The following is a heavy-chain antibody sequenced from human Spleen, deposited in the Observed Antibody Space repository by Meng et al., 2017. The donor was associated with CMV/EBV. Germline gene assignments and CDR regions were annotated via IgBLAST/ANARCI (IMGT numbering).Heavy chain of an antibody. V-gene: IGHV4-39*07. CDR1: GGSISSSTYY. CDR2: IYFLGSS. J-gene: IGHJ4*02. D-gene: IGHD2-2*01. Sequence: SETLSLTCTVSGGSISSSTYYWGWIRQPPGKGLEWIGSIYFLGSSYYNPSLKSRVTISVDTSKNQFSLKLSSVTAADTAVYYCARHLSSSSKGVDYWGQGTLVTVSS. CDR3: ARHLSSSSKGVDY.